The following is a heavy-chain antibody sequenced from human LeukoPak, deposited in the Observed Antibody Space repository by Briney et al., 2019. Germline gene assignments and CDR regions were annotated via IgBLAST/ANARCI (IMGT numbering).Heavy chain of an antibody. CDR2: IIPIFGTA. CDR1: GGTFSSYA. Sequence: SVKVSCKASGGTFSSYAISWVRQAPGQGLEWMGGIIPIFGTANYAQKFQGRVTITADESTSTAYMELSSLRSEDTAVYYCARGNVVVPAAIGNAFDIWGQGTMVTVSS. J-gene: IGHJ3*02. V-gene: IGHV1-69*01. D-gene: IGHD2-2*01. CDR3: ARGNVVVPAAIGNAFDI.